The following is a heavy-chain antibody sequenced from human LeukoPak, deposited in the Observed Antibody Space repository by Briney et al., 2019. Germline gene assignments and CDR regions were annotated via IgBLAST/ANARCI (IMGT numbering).Heavy chain of an antibody. CDR2: ISAYNGNT. V-gene: IGHV1-18*01. CDR1: GYTFTSYG. D-gene: IGHD6-19*01. J-gene: IGHJ4*02. CDR3: ARLYSSGWYDDISPQNSLCYFDY. Sequence: ASVKVSCKASGYTFTSYGISWVRQAPGQGLEWMGWISAYNGNTNYAQQLQGRVTMTTDTSTSTAYMELRSLRSDDTAVYYCARLYSSGWYDDISPQNSLCYFDYWGQGTLVTVSS.